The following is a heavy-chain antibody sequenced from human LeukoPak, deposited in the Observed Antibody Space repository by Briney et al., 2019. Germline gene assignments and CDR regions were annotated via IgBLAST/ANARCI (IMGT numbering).Heavy chain of an antibody. Sequence: LAGGSLRLSCAASGFTVSSNYMSWVRQAPGKGLEWVSVIYSGGSTYYAASVKGRFTISRDNSKNTLYLQMNSLRAEDTAVYYCASRCCGGDCYSGFDYWGQGTLVTVSS. CDR3: ASRCCGGDCYSGFDY. CDR2: IYSGGST. J-gene: IGHJ4*02. CDR1: GFTVSSNY. D-gene: IGHD2-21*02. V-gene: IGHV3-66*01.